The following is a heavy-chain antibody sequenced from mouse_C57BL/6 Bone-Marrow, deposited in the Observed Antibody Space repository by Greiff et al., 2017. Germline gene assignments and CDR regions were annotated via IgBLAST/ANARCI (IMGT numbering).Heavy chain of an antibody. Sequence: QVQLKQPGAELVKPGASVKLSCKASGYTFTSYWMHWVKPRPGRGLEWIGRIDPNSGGTKYNEKFKSKATLTVDKPCSTAYMQLSSLTSEDSAVYYCARLDSSGLAWFAYWGQGTLVTVSA. V-gene: IGHV1-72*01. D-gene: IGHD3-2*02. CDR1: GYTFTSYW. J-gene: IGHJ3*01. CDR2: IDPNSGGT. CDR3: ARLDSSGLAWFAY.